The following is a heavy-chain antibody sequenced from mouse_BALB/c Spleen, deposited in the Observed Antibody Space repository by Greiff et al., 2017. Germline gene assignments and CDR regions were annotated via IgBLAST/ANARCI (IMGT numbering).Heavy chain of an antibody. V-gene: IGHV5-6-5*01. CDR1: GFTFSSYA. CDR3: ARSEGNYGYFDV. CDR2: ISSGGST. Sequence: EVQLVESGGGLVKPGGSLKLSCAASGFTFSSYAMSWVRQTPEKRLEWVASISSGGSTYYPDSVKGRFTISRDNARNILYLQMSSLRSEDTAMYYCARSEGNYGYFDVWGAGTTVTVSS. D-gene: IGHD2-1*01. J-gene: IGHJ1*01.